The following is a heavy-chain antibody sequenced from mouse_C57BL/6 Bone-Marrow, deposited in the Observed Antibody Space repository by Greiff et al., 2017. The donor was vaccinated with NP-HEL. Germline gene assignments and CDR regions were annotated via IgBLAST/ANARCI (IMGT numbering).Heavy chain of an antibody. J-gene: IGHJ4*01. CDR2: ISSGGSYT. D-gene: IGHD2-5*01. Sequence: EVQVVESGGDLVKPGGSLKLSCAASGFTFRSYGMSWVRQTPDKRLEWVATISSGGSYTYYPDSVKGRFTISRDNAKNTLYLQMSSLKSEDTAMYYCARYPLYYSNPYYYAMDYWGQGTSVTVSS. CDR1: GFTFRSYG. CDR3: ARYPLYYSNPYYYAMDY. V-gene: IGHV5-6*01.